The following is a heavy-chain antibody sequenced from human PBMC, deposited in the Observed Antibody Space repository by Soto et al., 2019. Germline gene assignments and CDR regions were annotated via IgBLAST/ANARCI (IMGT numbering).Heavy chain of an antibody. D-gene: IGHD2-2*01. CDR3: GSLVPAAIDY. Sequence: LRLSCAASGFTFSNAWMNWVRQAPGKGLEWVGRIKSKTDGGTTDYAAPVEGRFTISRDDSKNTLYLQMNSLKTEDTAVYYCGSLVPAAIDYWGQGTLVTVSS. J-gene: IGHJ4*02. V-gene: IGHV3-15*07. CDR1: GFTFSNAW. CDR2: IKSKTDGGTT.